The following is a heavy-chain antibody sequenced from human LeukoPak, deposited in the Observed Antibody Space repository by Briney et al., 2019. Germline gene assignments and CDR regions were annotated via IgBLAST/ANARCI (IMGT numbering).Heavy chain of an antibody. V-gene: IGHV4-34*01. CDR1: GGSFSGYY. Sequence: SETLSLTCAVYGGSFSGYYWSWIRQPPGKGLEWIGEISHSGSTNYNPSLKSRVTISVDTSKNQFSLKLSSVTAADTAVYYCARAGYSSGWPLFDYWGQGTLVTVSS. D-gene: IGHD6-19*01. CDR2: ISHSGST. J-gene: IGHJ4*02. CDR3: ARAGYSSGWPLFDY.